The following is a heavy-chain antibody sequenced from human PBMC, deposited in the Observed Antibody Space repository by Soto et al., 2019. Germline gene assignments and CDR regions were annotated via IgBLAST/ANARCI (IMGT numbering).Heavy chain of an antibody. CDR3: ARDGSGYSSGWFDY. J-gene: IGHJ4*02. V-gene: IGHV4-59*01. D-gene: IGHD6-19*01. Sequence: PSETLSLTCTVSGGSISSYYWSWIRQPPGKGLEWIGYIYYSGSTNYNPSLKSRVTISVDTSKNQFSLKLSSVTAADTAVYYCARDGSGYSSGWFDYWGQGTLVTVSS. CDR1: GGSISSYY. CDR2: IYYSGST.